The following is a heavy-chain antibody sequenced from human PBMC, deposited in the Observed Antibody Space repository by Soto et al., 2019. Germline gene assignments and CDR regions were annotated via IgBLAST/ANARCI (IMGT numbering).Heavy chain of an antibody. Sequence: PSETLSLTCTVSGASIDRSNYYWDWIRQPPGKGLEWIGTTYYNGNAYYNPSLKSRVTMSVDTSKNQFSLKLISVTAADTAVYHCARHFVAVVIKGWGYWGQGTLVTVSS. CDR2: TYYNGNA. V-gene: IGHV4-39*01. CDR1: GASIDRSNYY. D-gene: IGHD3-22*01. J-gene: IGHJ4*02. CDR3: ARHFVAVVIKGWGY.